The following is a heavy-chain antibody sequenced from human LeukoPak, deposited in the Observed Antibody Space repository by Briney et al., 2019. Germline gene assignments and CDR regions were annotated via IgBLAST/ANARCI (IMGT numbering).Heavy chain of an antibody. J-gene: IGHJ4*02. CDR2: IKQDETEK. CDR1: GFTFSNFW. Sequence: PGGSLRLSCTASGFTFSNFWMGWVRQAPGKGLEWVANIKQDETEKFYLGSVKGRFTISRDNAKNSLYLQMNSLRAEDTAVYYCARDYDHSFDYWGQGILVTVSS. D-gene: IGHD3-3*01. CDR3: ARDYDHSFDY. V-gene: IGHV3-7*01.